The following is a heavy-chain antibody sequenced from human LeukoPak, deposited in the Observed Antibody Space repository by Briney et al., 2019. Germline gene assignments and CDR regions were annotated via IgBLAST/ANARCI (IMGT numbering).Heavy chain of an antibody. J-gene: IGHJ3*02. CDR3: ARDSISGYYYDSSGYYQDAFDI. CDR2: ISSSISYI. Sequence: RGGSLRLSCAASGFTFSSYSMNWVRQAPGQGLEWVSSISSSISYIYYADSVKGRVTISRDNANNALYLQMNSQRAEDTAVYYCARDSISGYYYDSSGYYQDAFDIWGQETMVTVSS. CDR1: GFTFSSYS. D-gene: IGHD3-22*01. V-gene: IGHV3-21*01.